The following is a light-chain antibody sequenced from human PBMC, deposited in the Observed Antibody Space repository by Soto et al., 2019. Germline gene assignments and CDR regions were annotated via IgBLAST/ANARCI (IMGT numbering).Light chain of an antibody. CDR1: QSISTW. Sequence: DIQMTQSPSTLSASVGDRVTITCRASQSISTWLAWYQQKPGKAPKLLIYKPINLQSGVPSRFSGSGSGTEFSLTISSLHPDDFATYYCQRYNDFQYIFGQGTKLEMK. V-gene: IGKV1-5*03. CDR2: KPI. J-gene: IGKJ2*01. CDR3: QRYNDFQYI.